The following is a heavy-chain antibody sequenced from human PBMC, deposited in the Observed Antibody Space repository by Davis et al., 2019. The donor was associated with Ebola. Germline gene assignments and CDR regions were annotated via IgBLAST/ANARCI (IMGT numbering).Heavy chain of an antibody. D-gene: IGHD3-22*01. CDR2: IKEDGGEK. J-gene: IGHJ5*02. Sequence: GESLKISCAASGLIFNNYWMSWIRQAPGKGPEWVAIIKEDGGEKYYVDSVKGRFTISRDNAKNSLYLQMNSLRAEDTAVYYCARIITMIVASWGQGTLVTVSS. CDR1: GLIFNNYW. CDR3: ARIITMIVAS. V-gene: IGHV3-7*03.